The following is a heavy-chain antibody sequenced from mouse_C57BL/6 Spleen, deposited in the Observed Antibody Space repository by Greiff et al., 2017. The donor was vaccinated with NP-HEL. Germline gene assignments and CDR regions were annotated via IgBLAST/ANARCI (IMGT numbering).Heavy chain of an antibody. CDR2: ISGGGGNT. D-gene: IGHD2-3*01. Sequence: EVKLMESGGGLVKPGGSLKLSCAASGFTFSSYTMSWVRQTPEKRLEWVATISGGGGNTYYPDSVKGRFTISRDNAKNTLYLQMSSLRSEDTALYYCARLDGGYYSYAMDYWGQGTSVTVSS. J-gene: IGHJ4*01. CDR1: GFTFSSYT. CDR3: ARLDGGYYSYAMDY. V-gene: IGHV5-9*01.